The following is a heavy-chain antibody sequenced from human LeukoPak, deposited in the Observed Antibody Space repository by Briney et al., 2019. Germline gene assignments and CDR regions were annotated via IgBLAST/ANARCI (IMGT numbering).Heavy chain of an antibody. CDR3: ARAYDSSWHNFDY. CDR1: GFTFSSYS. CDR2: ISSSSSTI. D-gene: IGHD6-13*01. J-gene: IGHJ4*02. V-gene: IGHV3-48*02. Sequence: PGGSLRLSCAASGFTFSSYSMNWVRQAPGKGLEWVSYISSSSSTIYYADSVKGRFTISRDISKNTLYLEMDSLRYEDTAVYYCARAYDSSWHNFDYWGQGSLVTVSS.